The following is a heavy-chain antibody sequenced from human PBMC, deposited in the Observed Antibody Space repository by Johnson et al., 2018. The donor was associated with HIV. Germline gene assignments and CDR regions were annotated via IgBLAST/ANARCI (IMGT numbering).Heavy chain of an antibody. J-gene: IGHJ3*02. CDR3: ARPQGTGDAFDI. V-gene: IGHV3-66*03. CDR1: GFTVSSTY. D-gene: IGHD1-1*01. CDR2: LYSDGRT. Sequence: VQLVESGGDLIQPGGSLRLSCAASGFTVSSTYMSWVRQAPGKGLEWLSVLYSDGRTYYEDSVKGRFTISRDNSKNTLYLQMNSLRAEDTAVYYCARPQGTGDAFDIWGQGTMVIVSS.